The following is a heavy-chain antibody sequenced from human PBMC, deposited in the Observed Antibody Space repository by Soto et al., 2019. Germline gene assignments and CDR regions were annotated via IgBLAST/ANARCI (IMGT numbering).Heavy chain of an antibody. V-gene: IGHV1-69*01. CDR1: GGSFSRYS. CDR2: IIPIFDAS. J-gene: IGHJ4*02. D-gene: IGHD6-6*01. CDR3: ETDGDRIAARH. Sequence: QVQLVQSGAEVKKPGSSVKVSCKASGGSFSRYSISWVRQAPGQGLEWMGGIIPIFDASNYAEKFQGRVTITADESTTTAYLELRSLRSEDTAIYFCETDGDRIAARHWGQGTLVTVSA.